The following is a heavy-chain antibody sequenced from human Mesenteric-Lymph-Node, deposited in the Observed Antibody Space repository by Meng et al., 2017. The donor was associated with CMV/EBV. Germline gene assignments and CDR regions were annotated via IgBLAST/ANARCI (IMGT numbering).Heavy chain of an antibody. D-gene: IGHD6-13*01. CDR2: ISASGATT. CDR3: ARVRKSSSWYNYYYYGMDV. Sequence: GESLKISCGASGFTFTNSAMSWVRQAPGKGLEWVSAISASGATTYYADSVKGRFTISRDNAKNSLYLQMNSLRAEDTAVYYCARVRKSSSWYNYYYYGMDVWGQGTTVTVSS. J-gene: IGHJ6*02. V-gene: IGHV3-23*01. CDR1: GFTFTNSA.